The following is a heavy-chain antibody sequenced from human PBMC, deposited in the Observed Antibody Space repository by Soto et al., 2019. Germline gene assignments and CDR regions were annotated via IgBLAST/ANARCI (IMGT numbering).Heavy chain of an antibody. J-gene: IGHJ4*02. D-gene: IGHD3-3*01. CDR2: ISAYNGNT. V-gene: IGHV1-18*04. CDR1: GYTFTSYG. CDR3: ARDGTYYDFWSGYYSKYYFDY. Sequence: QVQLVQSGAEVKKPGASVKVSCKASGYTFTSYGISWVRQAPGQGLEWMGWISAYNGNTNYAQKLQGRVTMTTDTSTSTAYMELRSLRSDDTAVYYCARDGTYYDFWSGYYSKYYFDYWGQGTLVTVSS.